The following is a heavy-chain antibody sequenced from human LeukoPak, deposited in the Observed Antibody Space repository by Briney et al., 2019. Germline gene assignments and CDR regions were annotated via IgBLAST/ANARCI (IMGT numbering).Heavy chain of an antibody. CDR2: IRSKADGGTT. V-gene: IGHV3-49*04. CDR3: TRRLKVVVVPAAMYYYMDV. D-gene: IGHD2-2*01. Sequence: GGSLRLSCTASGFTFGDYAMSWVRQAPGKGLEWVGFIRSKADGGTTGYAASVKGRFTISRDDSKSIAYLQMNSLKTEDTAVYYCTRRLKVVVVPAAMYYYMDVWGKGTTVTVSS. J-gene: IGHJ6*03. CDR1: GFTFGDYA.